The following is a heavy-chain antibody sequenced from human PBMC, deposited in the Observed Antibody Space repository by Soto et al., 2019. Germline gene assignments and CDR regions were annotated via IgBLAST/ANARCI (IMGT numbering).Heavy chain of an antibody. CDR3: AYVGGSAPGDYDFDL. CDR2: ISTYNEHM. J-gene: IGHJ4*02. CDR1: GSTFTSNA. V-gene: IGHV1-18*04. D-gene: IGHD4-17*01. Sequence: HLVQSGPEVKKPGASVKISCKVSGSTFTSNAIGWVRQAPGQGLEWMGWISTYNEHMESAPRLRDRLTMTTDTSTTTAYMELRNLQSDDTALYYCAYVGGSAPGDYDFDLWGQGTPVTISS.